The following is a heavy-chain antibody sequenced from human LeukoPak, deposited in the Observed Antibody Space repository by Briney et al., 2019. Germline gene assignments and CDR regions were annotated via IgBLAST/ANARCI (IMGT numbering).Heavy chain of an antibody. CDR2: IKQDGSEK. CDR3: ARRRVTTGFYYYYMDV. CDR1: GFTFSSYW. D-gene: IGHD4-11*01. V-gene: IGHV3-7*01. Sequence: GGSLRLSCAASGFTFSSYWMSWVRQAPGKGLEWVANIKQDGSEKNYVDSVKGRFPISRDNAKNSLYLQMNSLRAEDTAVYYCARRRVTTGFYYYYMDVWGKGTTVTVSS. J-gene: IGHJ6*03.